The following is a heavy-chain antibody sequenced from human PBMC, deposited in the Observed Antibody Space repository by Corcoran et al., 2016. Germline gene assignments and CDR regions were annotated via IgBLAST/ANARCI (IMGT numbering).Heavy chain of an antibody. Sequence: EVQLVESGGGLVKPGGSLRLSCAASGFTFSNAWRSWVRQAPGTGLEWVGRIKSKTDGGTTDYAAPVKGRFTISRDDSKNTLYLQMNSRKTADTAVYYCTPDVDTAMVTPLYYWGQGTRVTVSS. CDR1: GFTFSNAW. V-gene: IGHV3-15*01. J-gene: IGHJ4*02. CDR3: TPDVDTAMVTPLYY. D-gene: IGHD5-18*01. CDR2: IKSKTDGGTT.